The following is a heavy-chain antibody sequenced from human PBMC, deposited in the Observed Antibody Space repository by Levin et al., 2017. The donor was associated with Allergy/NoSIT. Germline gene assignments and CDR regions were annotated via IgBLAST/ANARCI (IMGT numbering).Heavy chain of an antibody. J-gene: IGHJ5*02. CDR1: GDSISKFY. Sequence: PGGSLRLSCTVSGDSISKFYWNWIRQPPGKGLEWIGYISYSGSTNSNPSLKSRVTISLDTSKNQFSLKLSSVTAADTAVYYCATSRGAWFDTWGQGTLVTVSS. D-gene: IGHD3-16*01. CDR2: ISYSGST. V-gene: IGHV4-59*01. CDR3: ATSRGAWFDT.